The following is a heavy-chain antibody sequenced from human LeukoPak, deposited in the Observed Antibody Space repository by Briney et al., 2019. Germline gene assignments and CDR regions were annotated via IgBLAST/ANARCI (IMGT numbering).Heavy chain of an antibody. D-gene: IGHD6-13*01. CDR3: AREGSAARSPYFDY. V-gene: IGHV4-59*01. CDR2: IYYSGST. J-gene: IGHJ4*02. Sequence: SETLSLTCTVSGGSISYYYWSWIRQPPGKGLEWIGYIYYSGSTNYSPSFRSRVTISVDTSKNQFSLKLNSVTAADTAVYYCAREGSAARSPYFDYWGQGTLVTVSS. CDR1: GGSISYYY.